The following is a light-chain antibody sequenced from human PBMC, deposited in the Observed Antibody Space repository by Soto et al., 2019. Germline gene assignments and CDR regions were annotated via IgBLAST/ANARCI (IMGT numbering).Light chain of an antibody. J-gene: IGKJ1*01. CDR1: QSVSTSY. V-gene: IGKV3-20*01. CDR3: QQYGNSRA. Sequence: ETVLTQSPGTLSLSPGERATLSCRASQSVSTSYLAWYQQRPGQAPRLLIYGASSRATGIPDRFSGSGSGTDFTLTISRLESEDFAVYYCQQYGNSRAFGQGTKVDIK. CDR2: GAS.